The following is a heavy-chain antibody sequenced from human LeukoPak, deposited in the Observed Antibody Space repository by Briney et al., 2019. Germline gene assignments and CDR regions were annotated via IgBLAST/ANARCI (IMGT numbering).Heavy chain of an antibody. CDR3: ARLSSLANIAARGRTWLDP. CDR1: GYSINNDYF. V-gene: IGHV4-38-2*02. D-gene: IGHD6-6*01. Sequence: SETLSLTCTVSGYSINNDYFWGWIRQPPGKGLEWIGSIYHSGSTYYNPSLKSRVTISVDTSKNQFSLKLSSVTAADTAVYYCARLSSLANIAARGRTWLDPWGQGSLVTVSS. CDR2: IYHSGST. J-gene: IGHJ5*02.